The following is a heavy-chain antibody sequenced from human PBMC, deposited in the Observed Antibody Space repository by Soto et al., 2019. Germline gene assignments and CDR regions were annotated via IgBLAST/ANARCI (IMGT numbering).Heavy chain of an antibody. CDR3: AREDYSSGRAGLSDY. D-gene: IGHD3-22*01. CDR1: GFTFSTYV. J-gene: IGHJ4*02. V-gene: IGHV3-30-3*01. CDR2: ISKDSTTK. Sequence: PGGSLRLSCAVSGFTFSTYVMHWVRQAPGKGLEWVAVISKDSTTKAYADAVKGRFTISRDNSKNTLDLQMNSLRDDDTAVYFCAREDYSSGRAGLSDYWGQGTLVTVSS.